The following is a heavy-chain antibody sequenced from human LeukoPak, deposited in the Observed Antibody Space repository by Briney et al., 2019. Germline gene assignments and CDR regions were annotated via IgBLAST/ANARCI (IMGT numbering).Heavy chain of an antibody. J-gene: IGHJ4*02. Sequence: SETLSLTCTVSGGSISSSSYYWGWIRQPPGKGLEWIGSIYYSGSTYYNPSLKSRVTISVDTSKNQFSLKLSSVTAADTAVYYCARARVAAAGIDYWGQGTLVTASS. CDR2: IYYSGST. D-gene: IGHD6-13*01. V-gene: IGHV4-39*07. CDR1: GGSISSSSYY. CDR3: ARARVAAAGIDY.